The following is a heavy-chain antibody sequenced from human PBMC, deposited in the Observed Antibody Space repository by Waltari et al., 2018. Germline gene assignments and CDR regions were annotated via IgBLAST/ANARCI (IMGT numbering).Heavy chain of an antibody. CDR3: ARDRGRGLYLDT. CDR1: GDSVTNSYW. J-gene: IGHJ4*02. CDR2: VHGSGKT. Sequence: QLHLQESGPGLVKHSGTLSLICAASGDSVTNSYWWSWVRQPPGMGPEWIETVHGSGKTNYNPSFSSRVTMSLDTSTNHVALKMTSATAADTALYYCARDRGRGLYLDTWGQGTLVTVSP. D-gene: IGHD2-15*01. V-gene: IGHV4-4*02.